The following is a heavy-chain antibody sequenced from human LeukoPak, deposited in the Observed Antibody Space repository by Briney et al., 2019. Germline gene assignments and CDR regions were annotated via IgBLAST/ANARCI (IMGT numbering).Heavy chain of an antibody. CDR2: MNPNSGNT. D-gene: IGHD6-19*01. J-gene: IGHJ4*02. CDR3: ARADKPSGWNYYFDY. V-gene: IGHV1-8*01. Sequence: ASVKVSCKASGYTFTSYDINWVRQATGQGLEWMGWMNPNSGNTGYAQKFQGRVTMTRNTSISTAYMELSRLRSDDTAVYYCARADKPSGWNYYFDYWGQGTLVTVSS. CDR1: GYTFTSYD.